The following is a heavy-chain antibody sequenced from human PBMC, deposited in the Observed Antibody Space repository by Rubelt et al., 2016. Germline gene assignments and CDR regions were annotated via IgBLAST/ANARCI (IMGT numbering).Heavy chain of an antibody. CDR3: AKAYGDYESVYFQH. Sequence: ISGSGGSTYYADSVKGRFTISRDNSKNTLYLQMNSLRAEDTAVYYCAKAYGDYESVYFQHWGQGTLVTVSS. J-gene: IGHJ1*01. V-gene: IGHV3-23*01. D-gene: IGHD4-17*01. CDR2: ISGSGGST.